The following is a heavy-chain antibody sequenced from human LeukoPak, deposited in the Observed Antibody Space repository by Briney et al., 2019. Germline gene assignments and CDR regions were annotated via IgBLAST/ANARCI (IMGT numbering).Heavy chain of an antibody. J-gene: IGHJ4*02. V-gene: IGHV3-30*18. Sequence: QPGRSLGLSCAASGFTFSSYGMHWVRQAPGKGLEWVAVISYDGSNKYYADSVKGRFTISRDNSKNTLYLQMNSLRAEDTAVYYCAKDRGYSYGGPFDYWGQGTLVTVSS. CDR2: ISYDGSNK. CDR1: GFTFSSYG. CDR3: AKDRGYSYGGPFDY. D-gene: IGHD5-18*01.